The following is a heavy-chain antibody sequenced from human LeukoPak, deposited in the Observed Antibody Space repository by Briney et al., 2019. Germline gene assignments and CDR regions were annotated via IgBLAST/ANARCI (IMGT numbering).Heavy chain of an antibody. V-gene: IGHV3-53*01. D-gene: IGHD4-17*01. CDR1: GFSFNKYW. CDR2: IYSGGNT. CDR3: ARRAGEYSHPYDY. J-gene: IGHJ4*02. Sequence: GGSLGLSCAASGFSFNKYWMSWVRQAPGKGLEWVSFIYSGGNTHYSDSVKGRFTISRDNSKNTLYLQMNSLRAEDTAVYYCARRAGEYSHPYDYWGQGTLVTVSS.